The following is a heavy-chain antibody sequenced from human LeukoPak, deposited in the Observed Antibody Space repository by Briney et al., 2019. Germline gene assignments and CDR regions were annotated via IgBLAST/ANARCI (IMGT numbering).Heavy chain of an antibody. V-gene: IGHV4-39*01. D-gene: IGHD6-25*01. CDR2: IYYSGGT. Sequence: SETLSLTCTVSGASISSSRYYWGWFRQPPGRGLEWIGSIYYSGGTYYNPSLKSRVTISVETSKNQLSLILTSVTAADTAVYYCARGPYSSDAGYWGQGTLVTVSS. J-gene: IGHJ4*02. CDR3: ARGPYSSDAGY. CDR1: GASISSSRYY.